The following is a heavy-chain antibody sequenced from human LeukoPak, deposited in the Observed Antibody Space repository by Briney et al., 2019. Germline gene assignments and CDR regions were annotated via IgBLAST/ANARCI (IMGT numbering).Heavy chain of an antibody. D-gene: IGHD2-2*01. Sequence: GESLRLSCTGSGYTFTSYWMSWVRQTPGKGLEWMGRIDPSDSYTNYSPSFQGHVTISADKSISTAYLQWSSLKASDTAMYYCARLSLDCSSTSCRDYWGQGTLVTVSS. CDR1: GYTFTSYW. V-gene: IGHV5-10-1*01. J-gene: IGHJ4*02. CDR3: ARLSLDCSSTSCRDY. CDR2: IDPSDSYT.